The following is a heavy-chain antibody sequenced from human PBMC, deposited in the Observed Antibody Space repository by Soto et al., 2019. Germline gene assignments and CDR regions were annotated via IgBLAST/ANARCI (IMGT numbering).Heavy chain of an antibody. V-gene: IGHV4-34*01. J-gene: IGHJ4*02. Sequence: QVQLQQWGAGLLKPSATLSLACAVYGGSFSGYYWRWIRQPPGKGLEWIGEVNHSGSTNYNPSLKIRVTKYVDTAKKQVSLKPSSVTAADTAVYYCERGHPGGGIVVVPAAIILFFDYWGQGTLVTVSS. CDR1: GGSFSGYY. D-gene: IGHD2-2*02. CDR3: ERGHPGGGIVVVPAAIILFFDY. CDR2: VNHSGST.